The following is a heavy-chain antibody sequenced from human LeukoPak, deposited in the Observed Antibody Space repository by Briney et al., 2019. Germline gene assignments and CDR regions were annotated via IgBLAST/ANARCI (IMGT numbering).Heavy chain of an antibody. V-gene: IGHV1-18*01. J-gene: IGHJ5*02. CDR2: ISAYNRNT. CDR1: GYTFTSYG. CDR3: TSMNGVVWWFEP. D-gene: IGHD3-22*01. Sequence: ASLKVSCKASGYTFTSYGISWVRQAPGQRLEWMGWISAYNRNTNYAQNLPGRVTITTDTSTSTTYMELSSLRSHATALSYFTSMNGVVWWFEPWGQGILVTVAS.